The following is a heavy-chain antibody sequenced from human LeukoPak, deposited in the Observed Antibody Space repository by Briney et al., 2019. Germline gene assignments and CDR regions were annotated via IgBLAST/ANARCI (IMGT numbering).Heavy chain of an antibody. V-gene: IGHV4-30-4*08. J-gene: IGHJ5*02. Sequence: SETLSLTCTVSGGSISSGDYYWSWIRQPPGKGLEWIGYIYYSGSTYYNPSLKSRVTISVDTSKNQFSLKLSSVTAADTAVYYCARDNGGIAAAGIGLDPWGQGTLVTVSS. CDR2: IYYSGST. CDR3: ARDNGGIAAAGIGLDP. D-gene: IGHD6-13*01. CDR1: GGSISSGDYY.